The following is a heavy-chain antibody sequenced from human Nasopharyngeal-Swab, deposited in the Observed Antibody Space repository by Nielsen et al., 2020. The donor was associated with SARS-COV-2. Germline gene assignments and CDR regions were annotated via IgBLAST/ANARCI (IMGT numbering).Heavy chain of an antibody. CDR1: GDSVSSNSAA. V-gene: IGHV6-1*01. D-gene: IGHD3-22*01. J-gene: IGHJ4*02. CDR2: TYYRSKWYN. CDR3: AKAGYYYDSSGYCIDY. Sequence: SQTLSLTCAISGDSVSSNSAAWNWIRQSPSRGLEWLGRTYYRSKWYNDYAVSVKSRITINPDTSKNQFSLQLNSETPEDTAVYYCAKAGYYYDSSGYCIDYWGQGTLVTVSS.